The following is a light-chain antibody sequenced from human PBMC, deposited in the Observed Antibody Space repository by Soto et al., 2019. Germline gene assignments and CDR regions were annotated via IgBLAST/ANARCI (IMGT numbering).Light chain of an antibody. J-gene: IGKJ1*01. CDR3: QQYGGSWT. CDR2: GAS. CDR1: QSVSGSY. V-gene: IGKV3-20*01. Sequence: EIVLTQSPGTLSLSPGERTTLSCRASQSVSGSYLAWYQQKPGQAPRLLMYGASTRATGIPDRFSGSGSGTDFTLTINRLEPEDFAVYYCQQYGGSWTFDQGTKVEIK.